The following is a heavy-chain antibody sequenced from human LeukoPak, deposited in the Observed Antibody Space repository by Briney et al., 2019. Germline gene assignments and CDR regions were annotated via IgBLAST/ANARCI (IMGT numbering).Heavy chain of an antibody. D-gene: IGHD5-24*01. CDR3: VRELSGSRDF. CDR1: GFTFSSYA. Sequence: PGGSLRLSCAASGFTFSSYAMSWVRQAPGKGLEWVSAISGSGGSTYYADSVKGRFTIARDDAKNTVYLQMNSLRADDTAMYYCVRELSGSRDFWGQGTMVTVSS. V-gene: IGHV3-23*01. J-gene: IGHJ3*01. CDR2: ISGSGGST.